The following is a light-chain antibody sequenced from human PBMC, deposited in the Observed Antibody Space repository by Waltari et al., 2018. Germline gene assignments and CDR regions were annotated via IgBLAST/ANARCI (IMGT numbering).Light chain of an antibody. Sequence: QSALTQPASVSGSPGQSITLSCTETSNDVGASNFVSWYQQHPGRAPQLMIYDVTERPLCFSYRFAGSRAAHTVSLPSSGVLSEDAVIYYRSTCTHTLTVLFGEGTTVTVL. V-gene: IGLV2-14*03. CDR1: SNDVGASNF. CDR2: DVT. J-gene: IGLJ2*01. CDR3: STCTHTLTVL.